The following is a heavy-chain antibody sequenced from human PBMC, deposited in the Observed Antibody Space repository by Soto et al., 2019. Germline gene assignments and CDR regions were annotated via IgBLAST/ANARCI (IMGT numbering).Heavy chain of an antibody. CDR3: AREDILGVRSFDY. Sequence: EVQLVESGGGLVQWGGSLRLSCAASGFTFSGYSVNWVRQAPGKGLEWVSYISSGSNTIYYAESVKGRFTVSRDNARNSQYLQMNSLRDEDTAVYYCAREDILGVRSFDYWGQGTLVTVSS. V-gene: IGHV3-48*02. D-gene: IGHD3-9*01. CDR2: ISSGSNTI. CDR1: GFTFSGYS. J-gene: IGHJ4*02.